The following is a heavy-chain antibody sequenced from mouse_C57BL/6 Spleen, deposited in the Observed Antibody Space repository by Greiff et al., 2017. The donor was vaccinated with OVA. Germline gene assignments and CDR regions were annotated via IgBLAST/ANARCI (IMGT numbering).Heavy chain of an antibody. J-gene: IGHJ2*01. Sequence: QVQLQQSGAELVRPGTSVKMSCKASGYTFTNYWIGWAKQRPGHGLEWIGDIYPGGGYTNYNEKFKGKATLTADKSSSTAYMQFSSLTSEDSAIYYCARGTTVVPYYFDYWGQGTTRTVSS. V-gene: IGHV1-63*01. CDR1: GYTFTNYW. CDR3: ARGTTVVPYYFDY. CDR2: IYPGGGYT. D-gene: IGHD1-1*01.